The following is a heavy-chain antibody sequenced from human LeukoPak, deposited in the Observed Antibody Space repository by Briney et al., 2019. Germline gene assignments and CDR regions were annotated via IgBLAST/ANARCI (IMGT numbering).Heavy chain of an antibody. CDR1: GYTFTGYY. D-gene: IGHD6-6*01. CDR3: ARDGIAARPGY. Sequence: ASVKVSCKASGYTFTGYYMHWVRQAPGQGLEWMGWINPNSGDTNYAQQFQGRVTMTRDTSISTAYMGLRSLRYDDTAVYYCARDGIAARPGYWGQGTLVIVSS. V-gene: IGHV1-2*02. CDR2: INPNSGDT. J-gene: IGHJ4*02.